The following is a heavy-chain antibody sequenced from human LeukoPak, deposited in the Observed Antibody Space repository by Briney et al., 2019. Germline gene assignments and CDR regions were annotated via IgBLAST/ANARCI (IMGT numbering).Heavy chain of an antibody. V-gene: IGHV1-46*01. J-gene: IGHJ3*02. CDR3: AGLIVGVRGDPDAFDI. Sequence: ASVKVSCKASGYTLTSYYMHWVRQAPGQGLEWMGIINPSGGSTSYAQKFQGRVTMTRDMSTSTVYMELSSLRSEDTAVYYCAGLIVGVRGDPDAFDIWGQGTMVTVSS. D-gene: IGHD1-26*01. CDR1: GYTLTSYY. CDR2: INPSGGST.